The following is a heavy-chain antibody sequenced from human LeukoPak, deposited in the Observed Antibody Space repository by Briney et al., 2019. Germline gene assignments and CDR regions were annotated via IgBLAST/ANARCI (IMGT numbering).Heavy chain of an antibody. J-gene: IGHJ6*03. CDR1: GGTFSSYA. Sequence: EASVKVSCKASGGTFSSYAISWVRQAPGQGLEWMGGIIPIFGTANYAQKFQGRVTITTDESTSTAYMELSSLRSEDTAVYYCATNRRDGYNSGYMDVWGKGTTVTVSS. D-gene: IGHD5-24*01. CDR3: ATNRRDGYNSGYMDV. CDR2: IIPIFGTA. V-gene: IGHV1-69*05.